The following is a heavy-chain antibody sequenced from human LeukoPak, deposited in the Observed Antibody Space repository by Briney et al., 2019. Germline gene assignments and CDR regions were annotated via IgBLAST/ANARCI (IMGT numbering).Heavy chain of an antibody. CDR3: ARATYYYDSSGYYVFYFDN. J-gene: IGHJ4*02. V-gene: IGHV3-53*01. CDR1: GLTVSSNY. D-gene: IGHD3-22*01. CDR2: IYSGGST. Sequence: GGSLRLSCAASGLTVSSNYMSWVRQAPGKGLEWVSLIYSGGSTYYADSVKGRFTISRDNSKNTLYLQMNSLRAEDTAVYYCARATYYYDSSGYYVFYFDNWGQGTLVTVSS.